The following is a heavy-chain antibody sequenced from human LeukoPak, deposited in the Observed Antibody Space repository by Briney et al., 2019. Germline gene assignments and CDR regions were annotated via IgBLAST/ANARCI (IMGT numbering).Heavy chain of an antibody. Sequence: TSETLSLTCTVSGGSITSNFWSWIRQPPGKGLEWIGYIYNRGCYTYNPSRKSRTSRYRDTSTNHFSLRLNSVTAADTSVYYCARALPNCNPPDYWGHGILVTVSS. CDR3: ARALPNCNPPDY. V-gene: IGHV4-4*08. D-gene: IGHD1-1*01. CDR1: GGSITSNF. CDR2: IYNRGCY. J-gene: IGHJ4*01.